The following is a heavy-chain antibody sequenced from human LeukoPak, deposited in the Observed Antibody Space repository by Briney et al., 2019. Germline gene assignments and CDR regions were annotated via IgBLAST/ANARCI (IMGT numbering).Heavy chain of an antibody. Sequence: GGSLRLSCAVSGLTFNNYAMSWVRQAPGKGLEWVSGISGRGASKYYADSVKGRFTISRDNSKNTLYLQMNSLRADATAVYYCAKGVVVAPDVTPFDYWGQGTLVTVSS. CDR1: GLTFNNYA. CDR3: AKGVVVAPDVTPFDY. J-gene: IGHJ4*02. V-gene: IGHV3-23*01. CDR2: ISGRGASK. D-gene: IGHD2-2*01.